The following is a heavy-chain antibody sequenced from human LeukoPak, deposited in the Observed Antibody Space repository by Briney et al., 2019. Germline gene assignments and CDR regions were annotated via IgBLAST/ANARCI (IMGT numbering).Heavy chain of an antibody. CDR3: AAYRSGTHYNSYYFDD. CDR2: IHYSGNT. J-gene: IGHJ4*02. V-gene: IGHV4-59*08. CDR1: GGSISNDY. D-gene: IGHD3-10*01. Sequence: SETLSLTCTVSGGSISNDYWTWIRQPPGKGLEWIGYIHYSGNTNYNPSLKSRVSISVDTSKNQFSLKLTSVTAADTAVYYCAAYRSGTHYNSYYFDDWGQGTLVIVSS.